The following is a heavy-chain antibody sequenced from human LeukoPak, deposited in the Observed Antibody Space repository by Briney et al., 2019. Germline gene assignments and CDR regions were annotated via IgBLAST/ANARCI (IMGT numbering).Heavy chain of an antibody. CDR2: IYYSGST. D-gene: IGHD3-16*02. J-gene: IGHJ4*02. CDR1: GGSISSSRYY. V-gene: IGHV4-39*01. CDR3: ASGDYLWGSYLGY. Sequence: PSETLSLTCTVSGGSISSSRYYWGWIRQPPGKGLEWIGSIYYSGSTNYNPSLKSRVTISVDTSNNQFSLKLSSLTAADTAVYYCASGDYLWGSYLGYWGQGTLVTVSS.